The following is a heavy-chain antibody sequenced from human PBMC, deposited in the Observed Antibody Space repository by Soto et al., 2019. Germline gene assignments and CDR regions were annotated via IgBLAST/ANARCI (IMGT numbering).Heavy chain of an antibody. CDR1: GGSFSGYF. V-gene: IGHV4-34*02. CDR3: ARVYCSSTSCHHYFDY. CDR2: INESGST. D-gene: IGHD2-2*01. J-gene: IGHJ4*02. Sequence: QVQLQQWGAGLLRPSETLSLTCAVYGGSFSGYFWSWIRQPPGKGLEWIGEINESGSTNYNPSLKSRVTISIDTSKNQFSLNVSSVTAADTAVYFCARVYCSSTSCHHYFDYWGQGTLVSVSS.